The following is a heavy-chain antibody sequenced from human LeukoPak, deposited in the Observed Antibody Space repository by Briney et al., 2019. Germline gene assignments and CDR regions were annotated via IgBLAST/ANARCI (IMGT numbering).Heavy chain of an antibody. CDR1: GLTFSSFG. D-gene: IGHD6-19*01. J-gene: IGHJ6*03. Sequence: GGSLRLSCAASGLTFSSFGMNWVRQAPGKGLEWVSYISTTSSTIFYADSVKGRFTISRDNAKNSLYLQMNSLRAEDTAVYYCVRISSGWSPYYYYYYMDVWGKGTTVTISS. CDR2: ISTTSSTI. CDR3: VRISSGWSPYYYYYYMDV. V-gene: IGHV3-48*04.